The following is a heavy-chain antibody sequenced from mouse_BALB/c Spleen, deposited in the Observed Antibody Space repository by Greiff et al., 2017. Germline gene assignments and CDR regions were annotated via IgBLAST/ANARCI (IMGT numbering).Heavy chain of an antibody. J-gene: IGHJ4*01. V-gene: IGHV5-9-3*01. CDR3: ARPYGNYSFYAMDY. D-gene: IGHD2-1*01. CDR1: GFTFSSYA. Sequence: EVQLVESGGGLVKPGGSLKLSCAASGFTFSSYAMSWVRQTPEKRLEWVATISSGGSYTYYPDSVKGRFTISRDNAKNTLYLQMSSLRSEDTAMYYCARPYGNYSFYAMDYWGQGTSVTVSS. CDR2: ISSGGSYT.